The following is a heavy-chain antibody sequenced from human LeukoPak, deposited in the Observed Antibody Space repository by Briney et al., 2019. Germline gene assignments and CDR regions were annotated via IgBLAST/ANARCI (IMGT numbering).Heavy chain of an antibody. D-gene: IGHD3-10*01. J-gene: IGHJ4*02. Sequence: PGGSLRLSCAASGFTFNQYWMHWVRQGSGKGLAWVSRISLDGSETDYADSVKGRFTVSRDNAKSTVYLQMNRLRVDDTAVYYCARGVYGNFDSWGQGILVTVSS. CDR1: GFTFNQYW. CDR2: ISLDGSET. V-gene: IGHV3-74*01. CDR3: ARGVYGNFDS.